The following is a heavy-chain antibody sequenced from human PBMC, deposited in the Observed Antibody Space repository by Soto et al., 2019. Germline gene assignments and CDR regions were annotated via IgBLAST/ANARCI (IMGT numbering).Heavy chain of an antibody. CDR3: ARLQPAAGDNDLTFDY. Sequence: HGESLKISCKGSGYSFTSYWISWVRQMPGKGLEWMGRIDPSDSYTNYSPSFQGHVTISADKSISTAYLRWSSLKASDTAIYYCARLQPAAGDNDLTFDYWGQGTLVTVSS. D-gene: IGHD6-13*01. CDR2: IDPSDSYT. J-gene: IGHJ4*02. V-gene: IGHV5-10-1*01. CDR1: GYSFTSYW.